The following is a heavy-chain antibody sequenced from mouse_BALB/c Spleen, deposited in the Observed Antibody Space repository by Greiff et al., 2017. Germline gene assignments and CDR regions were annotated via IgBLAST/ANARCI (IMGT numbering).Heavy chain of an antibody. CDR3: ARHRTMNY. J-gene: IGHJ4*01. CDR2: ISSGGGST. CDR1: GFAFSSYD. V-gene: IGHV5-12-1*01. Sequence: EVQGVESGGGLVKPGGSLKLSCAASGFAFSSYDMSWVRQTPEKRLEWVAYISSGGGSTYYPDTVKGRFTISRDNAKNTLYLQMSSLKSEDTAMYYCARHRTMNYWGQGTSVTVSS.